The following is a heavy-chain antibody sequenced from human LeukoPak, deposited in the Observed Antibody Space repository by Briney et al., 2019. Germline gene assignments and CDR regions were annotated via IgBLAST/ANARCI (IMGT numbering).Heavy chain of an antibody. CDR2: IYPGDSDT. V-gene: IGHV5-51*01. J-gene: IGHJ4*02. CDR3: ARPMDTAFLYPGY. CDR1: GYSFTSYW. D-gene: IGHD5-18*01. Sequence: GEALKISCKGSGYSFTSYWIGWVRQMPGKGVEWMGIIYPGDSDTRYSPSFQGQVTISADKSISTAYLQWSSLKASDTAMYYCARPMDTAFLYPGYWGQGTLVTVSS.